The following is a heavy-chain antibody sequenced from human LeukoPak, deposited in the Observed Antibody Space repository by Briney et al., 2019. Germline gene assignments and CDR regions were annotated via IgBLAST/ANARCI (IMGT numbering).Heavy chain of an antibody. CDR1: GYTFTSYY. Sequence: ASVKVSCKASGYTFTSYYMHWVRQAPGQGLEWMGIINPSGGSTSCAQKFQGRVTMTRDTSTSTVYMELSSLRSEDTAVYYCARGVAYDILTGYYMARNEPESGDYWGQGTLVTVSS. CDR2: INPSGGST. D-gene: IGHD3-9*01. J-gene: IGHJ4*02. V-gene: IGHV1-46*01. CDR3: ARGVAYDILTGYYMARNEPESGDY.